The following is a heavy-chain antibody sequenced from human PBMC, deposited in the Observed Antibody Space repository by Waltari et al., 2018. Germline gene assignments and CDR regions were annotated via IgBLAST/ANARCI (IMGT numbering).Heavy chain of an antibody. D-gene: IGHD6-13*01. CDR3: ARVAGIAAAGTRYYYYYGMDV. CDR1: GYTFTSYD. CDR2: MNPNSGNT. J-gene: IGHJ6*02. V-gene: IGHV1-8*01. Sequence: QVQLVQSGAEVKKPGASVKVSCKASGYTFTSYDINWVRQATGQGLEWMGWMNPNSGNTGYAQKFQGRVTMTRNTSISTAYMELSSLRSEDTAVYYCARVAGIAAAGTRYYYYYGMDVWGQGTTVTVSS.